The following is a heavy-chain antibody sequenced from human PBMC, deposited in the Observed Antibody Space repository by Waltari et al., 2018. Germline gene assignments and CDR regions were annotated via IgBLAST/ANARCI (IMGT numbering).Heavy chain of an antibody. CDR2: TNPNTGDT. V-gene: IGHV1-2*06. D-gene: IGHD3-22*01. CDR3: ARDWGYYSDTSGYPSNWFGP. Sequence: QVQLVQSGAEVKKPGASVKVSCKASGYTFTGYYFHWVRQAPGQGLEWIGPTNPNTGDTTYAQEFQGRVTMTRDTSISTAYMELTSLRSEDTAVYYCARDWGYYSDTSGYPSNWFGPWGQGTLVTVSS. CDR1: GYTFTGYY. J-gene: IGHJ5*02.